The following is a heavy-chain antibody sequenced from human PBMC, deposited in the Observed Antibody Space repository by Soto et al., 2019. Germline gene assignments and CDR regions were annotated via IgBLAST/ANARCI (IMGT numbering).Heavy chain of an antibody. CDR1: GGSVCSSSYY. CDR3: ARGTAASIVVVPAAIFFYDY. V-gene: IGHV4-39*07. CDR2: INYSGST. D-gene: IGHD2-2*01. J-gene: IGHJ4*02. Sequence: SETPSLTCTVCGGSVCSSSYYWGRIRQPPGKGLEWIGRINYSGSTNYNPSLKSRVTISVDTSKNQFSLKLSSVTAADTAVYYCARGTAASIVVVPAAIFFYDYWGQGTLVTVSS.